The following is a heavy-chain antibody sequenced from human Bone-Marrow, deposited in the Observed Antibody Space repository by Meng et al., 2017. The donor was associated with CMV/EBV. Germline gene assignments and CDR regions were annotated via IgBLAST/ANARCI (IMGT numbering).Heavy chain of an antibody. V-gene: IGHV4-34*01. J-gene: IGHJ6*02. CDR1: GGSFSGYH. CDR2: INHGGYT. Sequence: SETLSLTCAVYGGSFSGYHWSWIRQSPGKGLEWIGEINHGGYTNYCPSLKSRVTISRDTSKNQFSLKLTSVTAADTAVYYCARQVVVVPAASETNYYYYYGMDVWGQGTTVTVSS. D-gene: IGHD2-2*01. CDR3: ARQVVVVPAASETNYYYYYGMDV.